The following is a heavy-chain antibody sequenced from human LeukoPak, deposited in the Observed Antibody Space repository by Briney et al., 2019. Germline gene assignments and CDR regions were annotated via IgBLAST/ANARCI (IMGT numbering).Heavy chain of an antibody. CDR3: ARVSSGSYFGYHYYYMDV. J-gene: IGHJ6*03. CDR2: INSDGSST. CDR1: GFTFSNYW. Sequence: GGSLRLSCAASGFTFSNYWMHWVRQAPGKGLVWVSRINSDGSSTSYADSVKGRFTISRDNAKNTLYLQMNSLRAEDTAVYYCARVSSGSYFGYHYYYMDVWGKGTTVTVSS. V-gene: IGHV3-74*01. D-gene: IGHD1-26*01.